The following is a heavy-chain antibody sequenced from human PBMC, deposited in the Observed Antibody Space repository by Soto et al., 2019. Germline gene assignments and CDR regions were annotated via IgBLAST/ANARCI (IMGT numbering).Heavy chain of an antibody. J-gene: IGHJ6*02. V-gene: IGHV3-9*01. D-gene: IGHD6-6*01. CDR1: GFTFDDYA. CDR2: ISWNSGSI. Sequence: EVQLVESGGGLVQPGRSLRLSCAASGFTFDDYAMHWVRQAPGKGLEWVSGISWNSGSIGYADSVKGRFTISRENAKNSLYLQMNSLRAEDTALYYCAKDIWPSIAARGGGMDVWGQGTTVTVSS. CDR3: AKDIWPSIAARGGGMDV.